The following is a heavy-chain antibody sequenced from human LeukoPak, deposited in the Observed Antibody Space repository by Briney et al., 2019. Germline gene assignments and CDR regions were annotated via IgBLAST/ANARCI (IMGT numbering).Heavy chain of an antibody. CDR2: IGAYNGNT. Sequence: ASVKLCCTASGYTFTSYGISWVRQAPAQGLEWMGWIGAYNGNTNYAQTLPGRVTMTTDTSTSTAYMELRSLRSDDTAVYYCSRDPWFACSGGSCYGDYWGQGTLVTVSS. CDR1: GYTFTSYG. CDR3: SRDPWFACSGGSCYGDY. V-gene: IGHV1-18*01. J-gene: IGHJ4*02. D-gene: IGHD2-15*01.